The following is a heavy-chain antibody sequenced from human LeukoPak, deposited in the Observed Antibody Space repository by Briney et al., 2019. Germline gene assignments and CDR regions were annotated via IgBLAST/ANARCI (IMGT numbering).Heavy chain of an antibody. J-gene: IGHJ4*02. D-gene: IGHD2-15*01. CDR3: AKDGGRAAIAF. Sequence: GGSLGLSCAASGFTFNSYGMHWVRQAPGKGLEWVTFIRFDGSKKHYADSVKGRFTISRDISKNTLYLQMNSLRTEDTAVYYCAKDGGRAAIAFWGQGTLVTVSS. CDR1: GFTFNSYG. V-gene: IGHV3-30*02. CDR2: IRFDGSKK.